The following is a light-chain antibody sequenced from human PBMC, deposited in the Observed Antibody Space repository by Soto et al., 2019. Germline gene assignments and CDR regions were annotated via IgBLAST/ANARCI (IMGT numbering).Light chain of an antibody. CDR3: SSYTSSRTLV. V-gene: IGLV2-14*01. J-gene: IGLJ2*01. CDR2: EVN. Sequence: QSVLTQPASVSESPGQSITISCTGTSTDVGAYNYVSWYQKYPGKAPKLMIYEVNYRPSGVSNRFSGSKSGNTASLTISGLQAEYEADYYCSSYTSSRTLVFGGGTKLTVL. CDR1: STDVGAYNY.